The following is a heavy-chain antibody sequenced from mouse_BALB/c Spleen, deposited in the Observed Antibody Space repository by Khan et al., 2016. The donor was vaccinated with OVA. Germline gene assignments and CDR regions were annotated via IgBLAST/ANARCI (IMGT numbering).Heavy chain of an antibody. CDR2: INPTSGYT. CDR1: GYTFTSYW. J-gene: IGHJ2*01. CDR3: ARDRIDY. Sequence: QVQLKQSGAGLAKPGASVKMSCKASGYTFTSYWMHWIKQRPGQGLEWIGYINPTSGYTDYNQKFKDKATLTADKSSSTAYMQLSSLKSDDSAVYYCARDRIDYWGQGTALTVSS. V-gene: IGHV1-7*01.